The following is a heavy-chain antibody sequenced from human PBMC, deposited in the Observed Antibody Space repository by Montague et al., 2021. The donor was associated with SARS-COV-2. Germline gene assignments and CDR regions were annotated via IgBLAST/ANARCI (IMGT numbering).Heavy chain of an antibody. Sequence: SETLSLTCTVSGGSITNNIDYWAWIRQPPGKGLEWIGSIYYTGNTYYNPSLKIRVTISVVTSKNHFTLKLSSVTAAEAAVYYCARLKRYFDSSGSPSAFDYWGQGTKVTVPS. V-gene: IGHV4-39*02. J-gene: IGHJ3*01. CDR1: GGSITNNIDY. D-gene: IGHD3-22*01. CDR3: ARLKRYFDSSGSPSAFDY. CDR2: IYYTGNT.